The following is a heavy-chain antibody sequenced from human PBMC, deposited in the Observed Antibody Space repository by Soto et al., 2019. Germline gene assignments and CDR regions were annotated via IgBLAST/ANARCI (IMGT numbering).Heavy chain of an antibody. CDR2: IDKVGTDS. J-gene: IGHJ6*03. D-gene: IGHD3-10*01. Sequence: EVQLVESGGGLVQPGGSLRLSCAASESTFSGRSVHWVRQAPGKGLVWVSGIDKVGTDSTYADSVKGRFTSSRDNAKNTVYLQMNSLSVEDTAVYYCARGWFGPDVWGKGTTVTVSS. CDR3: ARGWFGPDV. CDR1: ESTFSGRS. V-gene: IGHV3-74*01.